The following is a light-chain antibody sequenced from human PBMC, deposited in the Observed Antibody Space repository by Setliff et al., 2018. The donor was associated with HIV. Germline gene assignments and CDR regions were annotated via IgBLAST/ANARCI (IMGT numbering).Light chain of an antibody. Sequence: QSALTQPPSASGSPGQRVTISCSGVNSNIGSNFVSWYQHLPGAAPKLLIYNNDQRPAGVPDRVSGSKSGTSASLAISGLQSDDEADYYCASWDDSLIGYVFGSGT. CDR2: NND. V-gene: IGLV1-44*01. CDR1: NSNIGSNF. J-gene: IGLJ1*01. CDR3: ASWDDSLIGYV.